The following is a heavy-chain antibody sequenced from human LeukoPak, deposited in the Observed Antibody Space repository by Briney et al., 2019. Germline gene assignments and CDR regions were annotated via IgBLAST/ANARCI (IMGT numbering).Heavy chain of an antibody. D-gene: IGHD1-26*01. CDR2: FDPEDGET. CDR3: ATATYSGSYQYFDY. CDR1: GYTLTELS. J-gene: IGHJ4*02. V-gene: IGHV1-24*01. Sequence: ASAKVSCKVSGYTLTELSMHWVRQAPGKGLEWMGGFDPEDGETIYAQKFQGRVTMTEDTSTDTAYMELSSLRSEDTAVYYCATATYSGSYQYFDYWGQGTLVTVSS.